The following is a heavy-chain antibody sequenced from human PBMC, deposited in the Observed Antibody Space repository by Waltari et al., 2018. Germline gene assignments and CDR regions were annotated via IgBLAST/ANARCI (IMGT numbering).Heavy chain of an antibody. D-gene: IGHD3-22*01. Sequence: QVQLKESGPGLVKPSETLSLTCAVSGYSISSGYYWGWIRQHPGKGLEWIGSIYHSGSTLYTPPLKSRVPLSVDPSNNLSSLKLSFVTAADTAVYYCARASDDYYDSSGYYYLGWGQGTLVTVSS. CDR1: GYSISSGYY. J-gene: IGHJ4*02. V-gene: IGHV4-38-2*01. CDR3: ARASDDYYDSSGYYYLG. CDR2: IYHSGST.